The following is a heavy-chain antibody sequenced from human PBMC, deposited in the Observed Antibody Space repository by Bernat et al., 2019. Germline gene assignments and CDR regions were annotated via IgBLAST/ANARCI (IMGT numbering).Heavy chain of an antibody. CDR2: IAYDGNNK. D-gene: IGHD4-17*01. V-gene: IGHV3-30*18. CDR1: GFTFNSYG. Sequence: QVQLVESGGGVVQPGRSLRLSCAASGFTFNSYGMHWVRQAPGKGLEWVAVIAYDGNNKYYADSVKGRFTISRDNSKNTLYLQMNSLRAEDTAVYYCAKDRNYGDYGLAGSIDYWGQGTLVTVSS. CDR3: AKDRNYGDYGLAGSIDY. J-gene: IGHJ4*02.